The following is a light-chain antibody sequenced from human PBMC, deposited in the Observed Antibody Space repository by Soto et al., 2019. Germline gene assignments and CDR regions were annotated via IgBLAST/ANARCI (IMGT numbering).Light chain of an antibody. J-gene: IGKJ2*01. CDR3: QQYNSYPYT. CDR2: KAS. Sequence: DIQMTQSPSTLSASVGDRVTITCRASQSISSWLAWYQQKPGKAPKLLIYKASSLESGVPSRFSGSGSGTEFTLTISSLQPDDFATYYCQQYNSYPYTFGQGNKVDIK. V-gene: IGKV1-5*03. CDR1: QSISSW.